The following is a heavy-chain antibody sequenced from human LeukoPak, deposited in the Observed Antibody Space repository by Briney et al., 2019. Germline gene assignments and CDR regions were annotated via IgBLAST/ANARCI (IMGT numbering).Heavy chain of an antibody. CDR1: GGSISSYY. D-gene: IGHD3-3*01. J-gene: IGHJ4*02. V-gene: IGHV4-59*01. CDR3: AREAANGITIFTPHFDY. CDR2: IYYSGST. Sequence: SETLSLACTVSGGSISSYYWSWIRQPPGKGLEWIGYIYYSGSTNYNPSLKSRVTISVDTSKNQFSLKLSSVTAADTAVYYCAREAANGITIFTPHFDYWGQGTLVTVSS.